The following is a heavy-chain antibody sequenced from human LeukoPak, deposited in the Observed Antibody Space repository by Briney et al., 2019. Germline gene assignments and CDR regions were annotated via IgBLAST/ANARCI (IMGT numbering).Heavy chain of an antibody. D-gene: IGHD2-2*01. J-gene: IGHJ4*02. Sequence: SETLSLTCTVSGGSISSNSYYWGWVRQPPGKGLEWIGSIYHSGSTYYNPSLKSRVTISVDTSKNQFSLKLSSVTAADTAVYYCARESGYCSSTSCYGRRFLDYWGQGTLVTVSS. CDR3: ARESGYCSSTSCYGRRFLDY. V-gene: IGHV4-39*07. CDR1: GGSISSNSYY. CDR2: IYHSGST.